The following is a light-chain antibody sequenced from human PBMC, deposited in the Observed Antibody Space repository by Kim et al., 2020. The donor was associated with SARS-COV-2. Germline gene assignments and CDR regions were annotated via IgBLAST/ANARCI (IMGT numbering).Light chain of an antibody. Sequence: LSVCPGELPTHPCRASQSVSSNLAWYQQRPGQAPRLLIYGASTRATGIPARFSGSGSGTEFTLTISSLQSEDFAVYYCQQFPGYTFGQGTKLEI. V-gene: IGKV3-15*01. CDR1: QSVSSN. J-gene: IGKJ2*01. CDR2: GAS. CDR3: QQFPGYT.